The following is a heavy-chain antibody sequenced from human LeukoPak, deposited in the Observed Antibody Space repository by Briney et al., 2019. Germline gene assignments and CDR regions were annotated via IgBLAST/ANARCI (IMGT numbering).Heavy chain of an antibody. CDR3: ARDSALTTYDSSGYYIDY. V-gene: IGHV3-48*03. CDR1: GFTFSSYE. J-gene: IGHJ4*02. D-gene: IGHD3-22*01. Sequence: QPGGSLRLSCAASGFTFSSYEMNWVRQAPGKGLEWVSYISSGGSNIYYADSVKGRFTISRDNAKNSLYLQMNSLRAEDTAVYYCARDSALTTYDSSGYYIDYWGQGTLVTVSS. CDR2: ISSGGSNI.